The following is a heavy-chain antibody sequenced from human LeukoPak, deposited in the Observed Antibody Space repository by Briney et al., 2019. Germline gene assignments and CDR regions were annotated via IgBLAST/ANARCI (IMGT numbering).Heavy chain of an antibody. CDR2: ISGSGGST. J-gene: IGHJ3*02. CDR3: ARDSPYYDFWSGYFHDAFDI. D-gene: IGHD3-3*01. V-gene: IGHV3-23*01. CDR1: GFTFSSYA. Sequence: GGSLRLSCAASGFTFSSYAMSWVRQAPGQGLEWVSAISGSGGSTYYADSAKGRFTISRDNSKNTLYLQMNSLRDEDTAVYYCARDSPYYDFWSGYFHDAFDIWGQGTMVTVSS.